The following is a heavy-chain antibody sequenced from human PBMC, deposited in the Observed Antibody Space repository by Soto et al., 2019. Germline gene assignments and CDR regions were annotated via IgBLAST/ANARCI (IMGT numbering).Heavy chain of an antibody. CDR2: MYYSGAT. V-gene: IGHV4-39*01. D-gene: IGHD3-16*01. Sequence: QLQLQESGPGLVKPSETLSLACTVSGGSISSNSYYWDWIRQPPGKGLEWIGSMYYSGATYHNPSLQSRVTISVDTAKNQFSLHLISVTAADTAVYYCARHAAYDSVWGKSDGSDYWGQGTLVTVSS. J-gene: IGHJ4*02. CDR3: ARHAAYDSVWGKSDGSDY. CDR1: GGSISSNSYY.